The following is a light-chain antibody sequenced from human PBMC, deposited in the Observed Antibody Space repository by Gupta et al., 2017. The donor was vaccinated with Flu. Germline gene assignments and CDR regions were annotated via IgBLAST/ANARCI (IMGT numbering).Light chain of an antibody. CDR3: QQYNSYSGT. CDR1: QSISSW. V-gene: IGKV1-5*03. CDR2: KAS. Sequence: DIQMTQSLSTLSASVGDRVTITCRASQSISSWLAWYQQKPGKAPKLLIYKASSLESGVPSRFSGSGSGTEFTLTISSLQPDDFATYYCQQYNSYSGTFGQGTKLEIK. J-gene: IGKJ2*02.